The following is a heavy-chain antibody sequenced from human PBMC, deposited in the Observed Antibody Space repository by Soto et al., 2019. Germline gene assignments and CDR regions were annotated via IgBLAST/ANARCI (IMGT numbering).Heavy chain of an antibody. J-gene: IGHJ6*02. CDR1: GFTFSRYA. CDR2: VTGGGHTT. Sequence: EAQLLESGGGLVQPGGSLRLSCAASGFTFSRYAMSWVRQAPGKGLEWVSTVTGGGHTTYNADSVNGRFTISRDNSKNTLYLQMNNLRAEDTAIYYCASSSGDLDVYGMDIWGPGTRVTVSS. D-gene: IGHD3-10*01. CDR3: ASSSGDLDVYGMDI. V-gene: IGHV3-23*01.